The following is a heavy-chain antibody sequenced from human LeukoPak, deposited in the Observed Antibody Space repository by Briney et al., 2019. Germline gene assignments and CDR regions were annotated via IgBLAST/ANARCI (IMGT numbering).Heavy chain of an antibody. CDR1: GFSLSTHGVG. CDR2: IYWNDDK. V-gene: IGHV2-5*01. CDR3: AHRRSGTVTFDY. D-gene: IGHD4-17*01. Sequence: GPTLVKSSPTPTLTCTFSGFSLSTHGVGVGLNRQPPRKALEWLALIYWNDDKRYSPSLKSRLTITKDTSKNQVVLTMTNMDPVDTATYYCAHRRSGTVTFDYWGQGTLVTVSS. J-gene: IGHJ4*02.